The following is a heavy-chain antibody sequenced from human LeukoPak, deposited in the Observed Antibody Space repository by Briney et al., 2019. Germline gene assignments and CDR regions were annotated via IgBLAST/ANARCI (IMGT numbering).Heavy chain of an antibody. CDR2: INHSGST. CDR1: GGSFSGYY. D-gene: IGHD2-15*01. Sequence: SETLSLTCAVYGGSFSGYYWRWIRQPPGKGLEWIGEINHSGSTNYNPSLKSRVTISVDTSKNQFSLKLSSVTAADTAVYYCARTYCSGGSCVDYWGQGTLVTVSS. J-gene: IGHJ4*02. V-gene: IGHV4-34*01. CDR3: ARTYCSGGSCVDY.